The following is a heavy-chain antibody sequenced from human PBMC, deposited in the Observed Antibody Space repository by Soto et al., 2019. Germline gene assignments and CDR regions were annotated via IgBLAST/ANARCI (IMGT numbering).Heavy chain of an antibody. D-gene: IGHD3-9*01. V-gene: IGHV3-30*18. CDR3: AKDAGYVQLPPDVYYYYGMDV. J-gene: IGHJ6*02. CDR1: GFTFSSYG. Sequence: GGSLRLSCAASGFTFSSYGMHWFRQAPGKGLEWVAVISYDGSNKYYADSVKGRFTISRDNSKNTLYLQMNSLRAEDTAVYYCAKDAGYVQLPPDVYYYYGMDVWGQGTTVTVSS. CDR2: ISYDGSNK.